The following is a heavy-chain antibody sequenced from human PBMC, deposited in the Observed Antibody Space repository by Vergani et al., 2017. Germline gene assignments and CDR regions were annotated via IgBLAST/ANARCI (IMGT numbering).Heavy chain of an antibody. CDR3: ARDQAGSGWYFDY. CDR2: TYYSGST. CDR1: GGSISSCCYY. V-gene: IGHV4-31*03. J-gene: IGHJ4*02. D-gene: IGHD6-19*01. Sequence: QVQLQESGPGLVKPSQTLSVTCTVSGGSISSCCYYWSWIRQHPGKGLEWLVYTYYSGSTYYKPSLKSRVTISVDTSKNQFSLKLSSVTAADTAVYYCARDQAGSGWYFDYWGQGTLVTVSS.